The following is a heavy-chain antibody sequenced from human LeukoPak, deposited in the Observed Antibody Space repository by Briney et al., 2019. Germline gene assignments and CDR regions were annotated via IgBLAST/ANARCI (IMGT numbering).Heavy chain of an antibody. J-gene: IGHJ3*02. V-gene: IGHV3-30*03. Sequence: QSGGSLRLSCAASGFTFTHYGIHWVRQAPGKGLEWVAVISWDGSSKNYVDSVKGRFTISRDNSRNNLYLQMSYLRDDDTALYYCTTLDMWGQGTMVSVSS. CDR2: ISWDGSSK. CDR3: TTLDM. CDR1: GFTFTHYG.